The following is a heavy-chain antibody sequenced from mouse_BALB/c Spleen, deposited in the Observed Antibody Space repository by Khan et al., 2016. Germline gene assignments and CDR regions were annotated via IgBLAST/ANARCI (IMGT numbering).Heavy chain of an antibody. Sequence: QVQLQQSGAELMKPGASVKISCKTTGYIFTNYWIEWIKARPGHGLAWIGEIIPGSGSVNCNEKLRGPATFTAETSSNTAYMQLRTLTSEDSAVYYCAGGADGGRGTLVTVAA. J-gene: IGHJ3*01. V-gene: IGHV1-9*01. CDR1: GYIFTNYW. CDR3: AGGAD. CDR2: IIPGSGSV.